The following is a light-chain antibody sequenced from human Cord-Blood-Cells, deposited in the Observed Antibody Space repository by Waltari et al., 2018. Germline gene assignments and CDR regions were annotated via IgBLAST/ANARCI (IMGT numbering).Light chain of an antibody. V-gene: IGLV1-44*01. CDR2: SNN. CDR1: SSNIGSNT. CDR3: AAWDDSLNGPV. J-gene: IGLJ3*02. Sequence: QSVLTQPPSASGTPGQRVTISCSGSSSNIGSNTVNWYQQLPGTAPKLLIYSNNQRPSWVPTRFSGSKSGTSASLAISGLQSEDGADYYCAAWDDSLNGPVFGGGTKLTVL.